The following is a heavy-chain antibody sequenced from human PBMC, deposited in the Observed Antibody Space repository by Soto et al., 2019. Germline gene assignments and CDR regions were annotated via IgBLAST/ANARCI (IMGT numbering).Heavy chain of an antibody. CDR3: AKEISAAQHYYYYGMDV. J-gene: IGHJ6*02. Sequence: GGSLRLSCAASGFTFSSYGMHWVRQAPGKGLEWVAVISYDGSNKYYADSVKGRFTISRDNSKNTLYLQMNSLRAEDTAVYYCAKEISAAQHYYYYGMDVWGQGTTVTVSS. D-gene: IGHD6-13*01. CDR1: GFTFSSYG. CDR2: ISYDGSNK. V-gene: IGHV3-30*18.